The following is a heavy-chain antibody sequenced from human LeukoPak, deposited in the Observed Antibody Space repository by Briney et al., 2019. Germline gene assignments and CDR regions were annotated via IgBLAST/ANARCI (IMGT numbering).Heavy chain of an antibody. D-gene: IGHD3-22*01. J-gene: IGHJ4*02. Sequence: GGSLRLSCAASGFTFSGYYMNWVRQAPGKGLEWVSSISSSSNYIYYTDSVKGRFTISRDNAENSLYLQMNSLRAEDTAVYYCARDRFYYDSSGYPAFDYWGQGTLVTVSS. CDR2: ISSSSNYI. CDR3: ARDRFYYDSSGYPAFDY. CDR1: GFTFSGYY. V-gene: IGHV3-21*01.